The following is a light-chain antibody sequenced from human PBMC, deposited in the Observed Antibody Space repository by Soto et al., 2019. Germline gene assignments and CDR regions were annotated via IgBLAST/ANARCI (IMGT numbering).Light chain of an antibody. CDR2: GDN. CDR1: SSNIGAEYD. J-gene: IGLJ1*01. V-gene: IGLV1-40*01. Sequence: QSVLTQPPSVSGAPGQRVAISCTGSSSNIGAEYDVHWYQQLPGTAPKRLIYGDNNRPSGVPDRFSGYKSGTSASLAITGLQPEDEADHYCQSYDSSLTTFVFRTGTKVTVL. CDR3: QSYDSSLTTFV.